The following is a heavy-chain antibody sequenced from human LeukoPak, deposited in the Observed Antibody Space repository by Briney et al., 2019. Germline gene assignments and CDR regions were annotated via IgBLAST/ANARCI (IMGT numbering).Heavy chain of an antibody. CDR3: ARAVTTVTDYYYYGMDV. J-gene: IGHJ6*02. Sequence: GGSLRLSCAASGFIFSSYSMNWVRQAPGKGLEWVAVIWYDGSNKYYADSVRGRFTISRDNSKNTLYLQMNSLRAEDTAMYYCARAVTTVTDYYYYGMDVWGQGTTVTVSS. CDR1: GFIFSSYS. V-gene: IGHV3-33*08. D-gene: IGHD4-17*01. CDR2: IWYDGSNK.